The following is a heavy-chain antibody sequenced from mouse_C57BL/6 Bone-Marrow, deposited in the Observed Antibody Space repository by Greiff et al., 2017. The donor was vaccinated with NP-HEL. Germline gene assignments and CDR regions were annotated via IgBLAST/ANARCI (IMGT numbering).Heavy chain of an antibody. J-gene: IGHJ3*01. D-gene: IGHD1-1*01. Sequence: QVQLQQSGAELVKPGASVKLSCKASGYTFTSYWMQWVKQRPGQGLEWIGEIDPSDSYTNSNQKFKGKATLTVDTSSSTAYMQLSSLTSEDSAVYCCASYYGRAYWGQGTLVTVSA. V-gene: IGHV1-50*01. CDR2: IDPSDSYT. CDR3: ASYYGRAY. CDR1: GYTFTSYW.